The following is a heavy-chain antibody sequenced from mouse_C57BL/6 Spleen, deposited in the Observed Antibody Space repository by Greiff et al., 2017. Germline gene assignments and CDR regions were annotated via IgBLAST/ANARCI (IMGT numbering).Heavy chain of an antibody. CDR3: ARWGYGRAWFAY. J-gene: IGHJ3*01. Sequence: DVQLQESGGGLVKPGGSLKLSCAASGFTFSSYAMSWVRQTPEKRLEWVATISDGGSYTYYPDNVKGRFTISRDNAKNNLYLQMSHLKSEDTAMYYCARWGYGRAWFAYWGQGTLVTVSA. V-gene: IGHV5-4*01. CDR1: GFTFSSYA. D-gene: IGHD1-1*01. CDR2: ISDGGSYT.